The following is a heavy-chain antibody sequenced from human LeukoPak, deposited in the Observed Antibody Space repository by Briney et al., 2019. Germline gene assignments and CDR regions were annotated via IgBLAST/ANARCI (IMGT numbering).Heavy chain of an antibody. D-gene: IGHD3-22*01. CDR3: ARVMDYYDSSGFDAFDI. CDR1: GFTFDDYA. J-gene: IGHJ3*02. V-gene: IGHV3-9*01. Sequence: GGSLRLSCAVSGFTFDDYAMHWVRQVPGKGLEWVSGISWNSDTIGLADSVKGRFTISRDNAKNSLYLQMNSLRAEDTAVYYCARVMDYYDSSGFDAFDIWGQGTMVTVSS. CDR2: ISWNSDTI.